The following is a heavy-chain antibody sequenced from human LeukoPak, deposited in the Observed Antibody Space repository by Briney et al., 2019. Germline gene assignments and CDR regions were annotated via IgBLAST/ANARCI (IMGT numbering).Heavy chain of an antibody. CDR1: GFTFSSYS. V-gene: IGHV3-21*01. CDR2: ISSSSSYI. CDR3: ATQGSSSGWYSGTKGYDWFDP. J-gene: IGHJ5*02. Sequence: GGSLRLSCAAAGFTFSSYSMNWVRQAPGKGLEWFSSISSSSSYIYYADSVKGRFTISRDNAKNSLYLQTNRLRAEDTAVYYCATQGSSSGWYSGTKGYDWFDPWGQGTLVTVSS. D-gene: IGHD6-19*01.